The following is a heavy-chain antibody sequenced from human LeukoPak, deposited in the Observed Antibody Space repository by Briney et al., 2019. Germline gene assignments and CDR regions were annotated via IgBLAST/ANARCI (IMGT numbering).Heavy chain of an antibody. V-gene: IGHV1-18*01. J-gene: IGHJ6*03. Sequence: GASVKVSCKASGYTFTSYGISWVRQAPGQGPEWMGWISAYNGNTNYAQKLQGRVTMTTDTSTSTAYMELRSLRSDDTAVYYCARVAIAAAGVYYYYMDVWGKGTTVTVSS. CDR2: ISAYNGNT. CDR3: ARVAIAAAGVYYYYMDV. D-gene: IGHD6-13*01. CDR1: GYTFTSYG.